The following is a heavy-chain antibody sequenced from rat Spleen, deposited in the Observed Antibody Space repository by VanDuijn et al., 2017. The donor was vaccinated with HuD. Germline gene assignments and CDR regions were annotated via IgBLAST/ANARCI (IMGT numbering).Heavy chain of an antibody. CDR3: ARPSYGYPFAY. CDR2: ITYDGSST. Sequence: EVQLVESGGGLVQPGRSLKLSCVASGFTFSNYNMAWVRQAPKKGLEWVASITYDGSSTYYRDSVKGRFTISRDNAKSTLYLQMDSLRSEDTATYYCARPSYGYPFAYWGQGTLVTVSS. D-gene: IGHD1-7*01. V-gene: IGHV5-7*01. J-gene: IGHJ3*01. CDR1: GFTFSNYN.